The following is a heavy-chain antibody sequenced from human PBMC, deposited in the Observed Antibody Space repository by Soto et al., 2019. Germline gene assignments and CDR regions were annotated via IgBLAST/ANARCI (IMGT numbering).Heavy chain of an antibody. J-gene: IGHJ5*02. CDR1: GGSFSGYY. CDR2: INHSGST. D-gene: IGHD2-2*01. CDR3: ARGPDIVVVPAFMRWFDP. Sequence: SETLSLTCAVYGGSFSGYYWSWIRQPPGKGLEWIGEINHSGSTNYNPSLKSRVTISVDTSKNQFSLKLSSVTAADTAVYYCARGPDIVVVPAFMRWFDPWGQGTLVTVSS. V-gene: IGHV4-34*01.